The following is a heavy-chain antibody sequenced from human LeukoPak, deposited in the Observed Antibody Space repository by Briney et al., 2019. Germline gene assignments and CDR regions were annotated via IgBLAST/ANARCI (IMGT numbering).Heavy chain of an antibody. Sequence: SETLSLTCVVSGGCVGSDYWSWSRQPAGKGLEWLGRMSTGGTTTGGIGNYNASLTSRITMSADTSKNQFSLNLTSVTAADTAVYYCARELGPTRAHDCWGQGTLVTVSS. V-gene: IGHV4-4*07. CDR3: ARELGPTRAHDC. CDR1: GGCVGSDY. J-gene: IGHJ4*02. D-gene: IGHD3-3*02. CDR2: MSTGGTT.